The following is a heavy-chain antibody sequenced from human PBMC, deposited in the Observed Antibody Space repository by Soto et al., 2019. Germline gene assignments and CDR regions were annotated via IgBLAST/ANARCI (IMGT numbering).Heavy chain of an antibody. J-gene: IGHJ6*03. Sequence: GGSLRLSCAASGFTFNNYGMHWVRQAPGKGLEWVAVSSYGGSNEYYADSVKGRFTISRDKSKNTVDLQMSSLRTEDTAVYYCAKDGVDLSSASYYMDVWGKGTTVTVSS. CDR3: AKDGVDLSSASYYMDV. V-gene: IGHV3-30*18. D-gene: IGHD3-3*01. CDR2: SSYGGSNE. CDR1: GFTFNNYG.